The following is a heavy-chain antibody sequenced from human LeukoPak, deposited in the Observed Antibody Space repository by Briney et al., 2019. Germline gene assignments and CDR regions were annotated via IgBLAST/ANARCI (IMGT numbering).Heavy chain of an antibody. CDR2: IRSSSNNI. J-gene: IGHJ4*02. D-gene: IGHD2-2*01. CDR3: ARGYQRPDY. Sequence: GGSLRLSCAASGFTFSTYTMNWVRQAPGKGLEWVSSIRSSSNNIYCADSVKGRFTISRDNAMNSVYLQMNSLRVEDTAVYYCARGYQRPDYWGQGTLITVSS. V-gene: IGHV3-21*01. CDR1: GFTFSTYT.